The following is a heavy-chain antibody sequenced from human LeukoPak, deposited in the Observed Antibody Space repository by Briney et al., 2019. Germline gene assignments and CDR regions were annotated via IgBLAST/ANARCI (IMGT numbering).Heavy chain of an antibody. D-gene: IGHD2-15*01. CDR3: ARAEVDCSGGSCYDY. CDR2: IIPIFGIA. J-gene: IGHJ4*02. Sequence: SVKVSCKASGGTFSSYAISWARQAPGQGLEWMGRIIPIFGIANYAQKFQGRVTITADKSTSTAYMELSSLRSEDTAVYYCARAEVDCSGGSCYDYWGQGTLVTVSS. CDR1: GGTFSSYA. V-gene: IGHV1-69*04.